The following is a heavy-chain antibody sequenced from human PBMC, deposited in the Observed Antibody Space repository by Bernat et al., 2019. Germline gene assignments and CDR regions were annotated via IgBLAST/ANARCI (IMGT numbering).Heavy chain of an antibody. D-gene: IGHD3-22*01. CDR3: ARGLYYYDSSGYYWDGMGV. V-gene: IGHV4-39*01. CDR1: GGSISSSSYY. J-gene: IGHJ6*02. CDR2: IYYSGST. Sequence: QLQLQESGPGLVKPSETLSLTCTVSGGSISSSSYYWGWIRQPPGKGLEWIGSIYYSGSTYYNPSLKSRVTISVDTSKTQFSLKLSSVTAADTAVYYCARGLYYYDSSGYYWDGMGVWGQGTTVTVSS.